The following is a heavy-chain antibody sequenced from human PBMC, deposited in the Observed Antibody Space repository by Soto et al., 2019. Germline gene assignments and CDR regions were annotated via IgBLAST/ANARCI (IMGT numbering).Heavy chain of an antibody. CDR1: GGSTNSADYY. J-gene: IGHJ6*02. Sequence: QVQLQESGPGLVKPSQTLSLTCTVSGGSTNSADYYWSWIRQSPGQGLEWIGYIFFTGSTSYNPSRRSRLTLSLDTYKNQYTLKLASVTAADTAVYYCARDRDGSGWKGSGMDVWGQGTRVTVSS. CDR2: IFFTGST. V-gene: IGHV4-30-4*01. D-gene: IGHD6-25*01. CDR3: ARDRDGSGWKGSGMDV.